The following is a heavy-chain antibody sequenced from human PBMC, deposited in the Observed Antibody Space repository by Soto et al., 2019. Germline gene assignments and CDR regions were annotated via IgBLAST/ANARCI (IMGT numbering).Heavy chain of an antibody. CDR1: GFTLNSYS. CDR3: ERDGRREVTSFLNY. CDR2: ISSSSNTI. D-gene: IGHD2-21*02. Sequence: PGGSLRLSCAASGFTLNSYSMNWVRQSPGKGLEWVAYISSSSNTIYYADSVKGRFTISRENVKNSVDLQMNSLRDEDTAVYNCERDGRREVTSFLNYSCQGILVTVPS. J-gene: IGHJ4*02. V-gene: IGHV3-48*02.